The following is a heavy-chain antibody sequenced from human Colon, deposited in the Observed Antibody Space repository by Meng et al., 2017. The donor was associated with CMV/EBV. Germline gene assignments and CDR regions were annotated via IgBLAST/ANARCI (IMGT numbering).Heavy chain of an antibody. CDR2: ISSSSSYI. V-gene: IGHV3-21*01. CDR1: GFTFSSYS. Sequence: ESLKISCAASGFTFSSYSMNWVRQAPGKGLEWVSSISSSSSYIYYADSVKGRFTISRDNAKNSLYLQMNSLRAEDTAVYYCARGGYNWNDYFDYWGQGTLVTVSS. D-gene: IGHD1-1*01. CDR3: ARGGYNWNDYFDY. J-gene: IGHJ4*02.